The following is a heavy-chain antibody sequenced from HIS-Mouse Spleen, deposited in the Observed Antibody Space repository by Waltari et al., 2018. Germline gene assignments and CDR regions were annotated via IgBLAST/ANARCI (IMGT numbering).Heavy chain of an antibody. CDR3: AREIPYSSSWYDWYFDL. J-gene: IGHJ2*01. CDR1: VGSISSRSYY. D-gene: IGHD6-13*01. CDR2: IYYSGRT. V-gene: IGHV4-39*07. Sequence: QLQLQESGPGLVTPSETLSLTCTVSVGSISSRSYYWARILQPPGKGLEWIGSIYYSGRTYYNPSLKSRVTISVATSKNQFSLKLSSVTAADTAVYYCAREIPYSSSWYDWYFDLWGRGTLVTVSS.